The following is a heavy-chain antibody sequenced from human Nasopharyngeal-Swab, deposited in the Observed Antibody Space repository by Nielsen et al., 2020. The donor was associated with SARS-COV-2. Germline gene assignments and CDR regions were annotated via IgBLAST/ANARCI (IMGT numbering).Heavy chain of an antibody. CDR1: GFTFSSYD. V-gene: IGHV3-21*01. J-gene: IGHJ6*02. CDR2: ISSSSSYI. D-gene: IGHD6-6*01. Sequence: GGSLRLSCAASGFTFSSYDMHWVRQAPGKGLEWVSSISSSSSYIYYADSVKGRFTISRDNAKNSLYLQMNSLRAEDTAVYYCARYIIAARPLYYYYGMDVWGQGTTVTVSS. CDR3: ARYIIAARPLYYYYGMDV.